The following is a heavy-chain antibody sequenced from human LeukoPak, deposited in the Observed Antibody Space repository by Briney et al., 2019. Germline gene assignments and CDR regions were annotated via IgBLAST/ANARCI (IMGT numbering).Heavy chain of an antibody. Sequence: GGSLRLPCTTSGFIFSSHAMHWVRQAPGKGLEWVAVIWYDGSNKYYADSVKGRFTISRANSKNTLYLQMNSLRAEDTAVYYCARALNRYTEFYFDYWGQGTLVTVSS. CDR1: GFIFSSHA. CDR3: ARALNRYTEFYFDY. CDR2: IWYDGSNK. D-gene: IGHD3-16*02. V-gene: IGHV3-33*01. J-gene: IGHJ4*02.